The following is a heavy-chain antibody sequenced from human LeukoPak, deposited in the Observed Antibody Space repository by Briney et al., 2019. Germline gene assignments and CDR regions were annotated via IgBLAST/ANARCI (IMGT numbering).Heavy chain of an antibody. D-gene: IGHD6-19*01. V-gene: IGHV3-49*03. CDR1: GFTFGDFA. CDR2: ISGTVYGATT. Sequence: GGSLRLSCTGSGFTFGDFAVSWFRQAPGKGLEWVGSISGTVYGATTEYAASVKGRFTISRDDSKSIAYLQMNSLKTEDTAVYYCTRDLKAGNRGYWGQGTLVTVCS. CDR3: TRDLKAGNRGY. J-gene: IGHJ4*02.